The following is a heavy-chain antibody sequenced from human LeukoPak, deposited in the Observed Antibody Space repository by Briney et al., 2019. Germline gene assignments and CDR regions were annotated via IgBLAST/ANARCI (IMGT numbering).Heavy chain of an antibody. CDR1: GFTFSSYG. CDR3: AKDLGGDQDY. Sequence: GGSLRLSCAASGFTFSSYGMHWVRQAPGKGLEWVAVISYDGSNKYYADSVKGRFTISRDNSKNPLYLQMNSLRAEDTAVYYCAKDLGGDQDYWGQGTLVTVSS. J-gene: IGHJ4*02. CDR2: ISYDGSNK. D-gene: IGHD2-21*01. V-gene: IGHV3-30*18.